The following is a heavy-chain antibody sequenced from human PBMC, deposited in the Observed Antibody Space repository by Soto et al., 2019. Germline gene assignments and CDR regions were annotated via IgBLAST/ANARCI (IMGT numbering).Heavy chain of an antibody. V-gene: IGHV1-69*04. Sequence: VKGSCKASGGTLSSYTISWVRQTPGQGLEWMGRIIPILGIANYAQKFQGRVTITADKSTSTAYMELSSLRSEDTAVYYCARESKDTAMVLYYYGMDVWGQGTTVTVSS. J-gene: IGHJ6*02. CDR3: ARESKDTAMVLYYYGMDV. CDR2: IIPILGIA. CDR1: GGTLSSYT. D-gene: IGHD5-18*01.